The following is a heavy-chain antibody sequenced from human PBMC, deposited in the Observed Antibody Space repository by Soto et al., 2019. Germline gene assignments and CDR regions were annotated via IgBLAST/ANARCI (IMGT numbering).Heavy chain of an antibody. D-gene: IGHD3-9*01. CDR1: GYTFTSYA. Sequence: GASVKVSCKASGYTFTSYAMHWVRQAPGQRLEWMGWINAGNGNTKYSQKFQDRVTISRDTSASTAYMELSSLRSEDTAVYYCARSGSSQYYDILTGYGFDPWGQGTLVTVSS. V-gene: IGHV1-3*01. J-gene: IGHJ5*02. CDR3: ARSGSSQYYDILTGYGFDP. CDR2: INAGNGNT.